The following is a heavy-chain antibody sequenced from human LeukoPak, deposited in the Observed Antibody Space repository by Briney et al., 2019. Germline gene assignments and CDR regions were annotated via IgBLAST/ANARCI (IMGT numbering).Heavy chain of an antibody. J-gene: IGHJ2*01. CDR2: ISSSDTI. Sequence: GGSLRLSCSASGFTFSRYPMNWLRQAPGKGLEWVSYISSSDTIYYADSVKGRFTISRDNAQNSLYLQMNSLRDEDTAIYYCARDSGGIIVGATYWYFDLWGRGTPVTVSS. CDR3: ARDSGGIIVGATYWYFDL. V-gene: IGHV3-48*02. CDR1: GFTFSRYP. D-gene: IGHD1-26*01.